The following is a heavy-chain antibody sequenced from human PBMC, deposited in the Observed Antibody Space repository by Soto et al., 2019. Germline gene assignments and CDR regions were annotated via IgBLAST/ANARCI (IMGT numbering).Heavy chain of an antibody. CDR1: GFTFIRSD. CDR2: VRSKIDNYAT. V-gene: IGHV3-73*01. J-gene: IGHJ6*02. CDR3: SRHEEGRRMVFYGMDV. D-gene: IGHD2-8*01. Sequence: PWGSLRLSCSASGFTFIRSDLHCVRHSPLKWREWVGRVRSKIDNYATSFADSVRGRFTISRNDSDNTVSLEMSGLKSEDTALYYCSRHEEGRRMVFYGMDVWGQGTTVTVSS.